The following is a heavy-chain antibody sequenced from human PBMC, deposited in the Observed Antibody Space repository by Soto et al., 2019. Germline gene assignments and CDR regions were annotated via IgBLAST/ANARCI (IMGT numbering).Heavy chain of an antibody. CDR2: ISSSSSTI. Sequence: EVQLVESGGGLVQPGGSLRLSCAASGFTFSSYSMNWVRQAPGKGLEWVSYISSSSSTIYYADSVKGRFTISRDNAKNSRFLQMNSLRDEDRAVYYCAREGYPIDYWGQGTLVTVSS. CDR1: GFTFSSYS. D-gene: IGHD6-13*01. CDR3: AREGYPIDY. J-gene: IGHJ4*02. V-gene: IGHV3-48*02.